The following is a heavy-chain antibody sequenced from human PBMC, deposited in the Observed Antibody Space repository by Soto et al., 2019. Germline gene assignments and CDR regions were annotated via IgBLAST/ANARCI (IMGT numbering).Heavy chain of an antibody. CDR3: ASEVATPLRVSWYFYL. Sequence: QVQLVQSGAEVKKPGSSVKVSCKASGGTFSSYAISWVRQAPGQGLEWMGGIIPIFGTANYAQKFQGRVTITADDSTSTAYMELSSLRSEDTSVYYCASEVATPLRVSWYFYLWGRGTLVTVSS. CDR1: GGTFSSYA. J-gene: IGHJ2*01. CDR2: IIPIFGTA. V-gene: IGHV1-69*12. D-gene: IGHD3-16*01.